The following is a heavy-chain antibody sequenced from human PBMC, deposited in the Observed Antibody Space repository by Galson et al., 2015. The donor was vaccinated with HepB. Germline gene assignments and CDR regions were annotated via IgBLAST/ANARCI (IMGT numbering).Heavy chain of an antibody. Sequence: TLSLTCTVSGGSISSGDYYWSWIRQPPGEGLEWIGYIYYSGSTYYNPSLKSRVTISVDTSKNQFSLKLSSVTAADTAVYYCARYCSSTSCSLRGIDYWGQGTLVTVSS. V-gene: IGHV4-30-4*01. CDR3: ARYCSSTSCSLRGIDY. J-gene: IGHJ4*02. CDR1: GGSISSGDYY. D-gene: IGHD2-2*01. CDR2: IYYSGST.